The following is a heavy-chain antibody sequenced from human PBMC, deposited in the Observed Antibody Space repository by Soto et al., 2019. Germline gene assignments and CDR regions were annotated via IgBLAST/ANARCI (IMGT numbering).Heavy chain of an antibody. Sequence: GASVKVSCKASGYTFTSYYMHWVRQAPGQGLEWMGIINPSGGSTSYAQKFQGRVTMTRDTSTSTVYMELSSLRSEDTAVYYCASVLPPGNWFDPWGQGXLVTVYS. CDR2: INPSGGST. J-gene: IGHJ5*02. CDR3: ASVLPPGNWFDP. V-gene: IGHV1-46*01. D-gene: IGHD2-8*02. CDR1: GYTFTSYY.